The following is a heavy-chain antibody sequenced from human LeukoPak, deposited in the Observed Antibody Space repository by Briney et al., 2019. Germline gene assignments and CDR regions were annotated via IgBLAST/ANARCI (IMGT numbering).Heavy chain of an antibody. D-gene: IGHD3-16*01. Sequence: SETLSLTCAVHGGAFSGYYWSWIRQSPGKGLEWIGKIDQSGSTNYNPSLKSRVTISVDTSNNQFSLKLTSVTAGDTAVYYCARALGYYYYYYGMDVWGQGTTVTVSS. J-gene: IGHJ6*02. V-gene: IGHV4-34*01. CDR2: IDQSGST. CDR1: GGAFSGYY. CDR3: ARALGYYYYYYGMDV.